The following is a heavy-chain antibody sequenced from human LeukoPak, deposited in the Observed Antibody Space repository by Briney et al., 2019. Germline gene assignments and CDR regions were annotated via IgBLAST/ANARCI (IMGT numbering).Heavy chain of an antibody. CDR1: GFTFSSYA. CDR3: ARATYYYDSSGYYYLVPPNY. Sequence: GGSLRLSCAASGFTFSSYAMSWVRQAPGKGLEWVSAISGSGGSTYYADSVKGRFTISRDNAKNTLYLQMNSLRAEDTAVYYCARATYYYDSSGYYYLVPPNYWGQGTLVTVSS. D-gene: IGHD3-22*01. CDR2: ISGSGGST. J-gene: IGHJ4*02. V-gene: IGHV3-23*01.